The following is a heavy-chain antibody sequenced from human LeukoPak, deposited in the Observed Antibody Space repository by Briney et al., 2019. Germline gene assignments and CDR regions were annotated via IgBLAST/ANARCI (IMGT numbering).Heavy chain of an antibody. CDR3: ARITIFGVVIDWFDP. V-gene: IGHV1-8*01. Sequence: VASVKVSCKASGYTFTSYDINWVRQATGQGLEWMGWMNPNSGNTGYAQKFQGRVTMTRNTSISTAYMELRSLRSDDTAMYYCARITIFGVVIDWFDPWGQGTLVTVSS. CDR2: MNPNSGNT. D-gene: IGHD3-3*01. J-gene: IGHJ5*02. CDR1: GYTFTSYD.